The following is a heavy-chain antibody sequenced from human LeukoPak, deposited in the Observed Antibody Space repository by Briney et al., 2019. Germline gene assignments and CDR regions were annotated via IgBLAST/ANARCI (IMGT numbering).Heavy chain of an antibody. V-gene: IGHV3-13*01. D-gene: IGHD1-1*01. Sequence: PGGSLRLSCAASGFTFSDYDMHWVRQATGKCLEWVSAIGTAGDTYYTGSVMGRFSISRENAKNSLYLQMNSLRAGDTAVYYCVRVAKERVGGVYYFDYWGQGTPVTVSS. CDR3: VRVAKERVGGVYYFDY. CDR2: IGTAGDT. CDR1: GFTFSDYD. J-gene: IGHJ4*02.